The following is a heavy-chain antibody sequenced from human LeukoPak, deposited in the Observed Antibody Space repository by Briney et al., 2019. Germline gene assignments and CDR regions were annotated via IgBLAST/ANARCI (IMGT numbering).Heavy chain of an antibody. CDR2: INPNSGGS. D-gene: IGHD5-12*01. J-gene: IGHJ4*02. V-gene: IGHV1-2*02. Sequence: ASVKVSCKASGYTFTGYYMHWVRQAPGQGLEWMGWINPNSGGSNYAQNFQGRVTVTRDTSITTANMELSRLRSDDTAVYYCARGVGTDYWGQGTLVTVSS. CDR3: ARGVGTDY. CDR1: GYTFTGYY.